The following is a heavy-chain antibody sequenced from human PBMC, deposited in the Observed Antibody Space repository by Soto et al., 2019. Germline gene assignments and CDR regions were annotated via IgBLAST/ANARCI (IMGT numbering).Heavy chain of an antibody. CDR3: ARALHTWGGLRAGDRAYSAY. Sequence: SETLSLTCTVSGGSISSSSYYWGWIRQPPGKGLEWIGSLFYSGNTYYNPSLKSRVTMSVDTSENQFSLKLSSMTAADTAVYYCARALHTWGGLRAGDRAYSAYWGQGTLSTVSS. V-gene: IGHV4-39*01. CDR2: LFYSGNT. J-gene: IGHJ4*02. CDR1: GGSISSSSYY. D-gene: IGHD3-16*01.